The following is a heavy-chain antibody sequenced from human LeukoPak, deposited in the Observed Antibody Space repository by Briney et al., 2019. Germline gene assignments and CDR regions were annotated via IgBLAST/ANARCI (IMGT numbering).Heavy chain of an antibody. Sequence: ASVKVSCKASVYTFTSYAMNWVRQAPGQGLEWMGWINTNTGNPPYVQGFTGRFVFSLDTSVSTAYLQLSSLKAEDTAVYYCARVGYSSGWHYYYMDVWGKGTTVTISS. CDR2: INTNTGNP. CDR1: VYTFTSYA. D-gene: IGHD6-19*01. V-gene: IGHV7-4-1*02. CDR3: ARVGYSSGWHYYYMDV. J-gene: IGHJ6*03.